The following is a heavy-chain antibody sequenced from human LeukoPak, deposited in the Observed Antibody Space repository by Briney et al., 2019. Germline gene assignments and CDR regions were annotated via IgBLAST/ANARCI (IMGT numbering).Heavy chain of an antibody. CDR1: GGSISSYY. CDR2: IYYSGST. Sequence: SETLSLTCTVSGGSISSYYWSWIRQPPGKGLEWIGYIYYSGSTNYNPSLKSRVTISVDTSKNQFSLKLSAVTAADTAVYYCAREPYYDTSGYYFDYWGQGTLVTVSS. D-gene: IGHD3-22*01. V-gene: IGHV4-59*01. J-gene: IGHJ4*02. CDR3: AREPYYDTSGYYFDY.